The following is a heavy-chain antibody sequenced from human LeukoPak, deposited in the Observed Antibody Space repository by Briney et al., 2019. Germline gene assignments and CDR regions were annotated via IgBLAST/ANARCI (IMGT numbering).Heavy chain of an antibody. J-gene: IGHJ4*02. V-gene: IGHV3-7*05. Sequence: GGSLRLSCAASGLTFSSYWMSWVRQAPGKGLEWVANIKQDGSEKYYVDSVKGRFTISRDNAKNSLYLQMNSLRAEDTAVYYCARAGQGGCTNGVCPRGFDYWGQGTLVTVSS. CDR1: GLTFSSYW. CDR3: ARAGQGGCTNGVCPRGFDY. CDR2: IKQDGSEK. D-gene: IGHD2-8*01.